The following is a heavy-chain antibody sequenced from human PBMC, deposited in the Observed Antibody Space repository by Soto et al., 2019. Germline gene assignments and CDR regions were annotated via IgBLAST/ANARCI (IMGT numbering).Heavy chain of an antibody. J-gene: IGHJ6*02. CDR3: AKQRPFSGYYHRLDV. D-gene: IGHD3-10*01. Sequence: GSLSLSCAASGFTFRSHAMSWVRQAPVKGLEWVSAISGSGGSTYYADSVEGRFTISRDNSKNTLFLQMNSLRAEDTAVYYCAKQRPFSGYYHRLDVWGQGSTVTVSS. V-gene: IGHV3-23*01. CDR1: GFTFRSHA. CDR2: ISGSGGST.